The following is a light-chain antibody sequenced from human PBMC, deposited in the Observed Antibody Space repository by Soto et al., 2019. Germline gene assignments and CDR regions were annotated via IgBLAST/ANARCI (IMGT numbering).Light chain of an antibody. V-gene: IGLV1-47*02. Sequence: QAVLTQPPSASGTPGQKVTISCSGASSNIGKNFVSWYQQVPGTAPKLLIYSDDQRPSGVPDRVSGSKSGTSASLASSGLRSEDEDDYYCSTWDASLSGRVFGGGTKLTVL. CDR3: STWDASLSGRV. CDR2: SDD. J-gene: IGLJ3*02. CDR1: SSNIGKNF.